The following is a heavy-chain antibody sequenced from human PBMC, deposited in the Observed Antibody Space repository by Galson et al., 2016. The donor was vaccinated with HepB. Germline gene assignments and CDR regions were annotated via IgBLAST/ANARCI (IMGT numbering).Heavy chain of an antibody. J-gene: IGHJ2*01. D-gene: IGHD6-13*01. CDR2: VSWNSGDT. CDR1: GFNFGSYA. V-gene: IGHV3-9*01. CDR3: VKGPGYASSLRYFDL. Sequence: SLRLSCAASGFNFGSYAMHWVRQPPGKGLEWVSGVSWNSGDTGYADSVKGRFTISRDNAKKSLSLQMSSLRVEDTALYYCVKGPGYASSLRYFDLWGRGTLVAVSS.